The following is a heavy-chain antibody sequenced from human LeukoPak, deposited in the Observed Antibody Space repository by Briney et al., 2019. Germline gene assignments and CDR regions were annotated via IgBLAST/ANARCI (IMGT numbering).Heavy chain of an antibody. V-gene: IGHV3-23*01. CDR2: ISGSGGST. CDR1: GFTFSSYG. J-gene: IGHJ6*03. Sequence: GGSLRLSCAASGFTFSSYGMSWVRQAPGKGLEWVLAISGSGGSTYYADSVKGRFTISRDNSKNTLYLQMNSLKTEDTAVYYCTRLHSGSEDYYYYYYMDVWGKGTTVTVSS. D-gene: IGHD5-12*01. CDR3: TRLHSGSEDYYYYYYMDV.